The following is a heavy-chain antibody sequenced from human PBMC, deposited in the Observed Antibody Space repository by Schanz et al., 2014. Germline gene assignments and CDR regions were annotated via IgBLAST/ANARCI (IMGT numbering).Heavy chain of an antibody. Sequence: QAQLMESGGGVVQPGTSLILSCSVSGFSLNTYGIHWFRQPAGKGLEWVSALSGSGGSTYYADSVKGRFTISRDNSKNTLYLQMNTLRAEDTAVYYCAREQIMAAAGLVDYWGHGTLVTVSS. J-gene: IGHJ4*01. D-gene: IGHD6-13*01. V-gene: IGHV3-NL1*01. CDR2: LSGSGGST. CDR1: GFSLNTYG. CDR3: AREQIMAAAGLVDY.